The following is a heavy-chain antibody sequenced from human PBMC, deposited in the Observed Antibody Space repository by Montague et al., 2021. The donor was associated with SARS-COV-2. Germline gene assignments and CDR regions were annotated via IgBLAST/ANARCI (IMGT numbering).Heavy chain of an antibody. V-gene: IGHV4-59*09. CDR2: SGST. J-gene: IGHJ3*02. Sequence: SGSTNXNPSLKSLVTISVDTSKPQVSLKLSSVTAADTAVYSCARGSGWMGNAFDIWGQGTMVNVSS. D-gene: IGHD6-19*01. CDR3: ARGSGWMGNAFDI.